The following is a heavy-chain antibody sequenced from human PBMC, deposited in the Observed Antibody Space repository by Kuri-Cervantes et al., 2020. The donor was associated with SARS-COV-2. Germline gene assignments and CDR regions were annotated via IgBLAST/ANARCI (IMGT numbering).Heavy chain of an antibody. CDR1: GGTFSSYA. D-gene: IGHD6-13*01. J-gene: IGHJ5*02. Sequence: SVKVSCKASGGTFSSYAISWVRQAPGQGLEWMGGIIPILGTANYAQKFQGRVTMTEDTSTDTAYMELSSLRSEDTAVYYCATAPGLPSGGINWFDPWGQGTLVTVSS. CDR3: ATAPGLPSGGINWFDP. V-gene: IGHV1-69*10. CDR2: IIPILGTA.